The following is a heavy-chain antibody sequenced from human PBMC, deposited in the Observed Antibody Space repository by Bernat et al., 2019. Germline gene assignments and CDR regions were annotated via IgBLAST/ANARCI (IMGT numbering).Heavy chain of an antibody. D-gene: IGHD2-21*02. CDR2: ITTGGNT. V-gene: IGHV3-64*01. J-gene: IGHJ4*02. CDR1: GFTVSSYT. Sequence: EVQLLESGGGLVQPGGSLRLSCAVSGFTVSSYTMHWVRQAPGKGLEYISTITTGGNTYFSQSLEGRFTVSRDNSKNTLSLQMDSLRTDDMAVYYCAREGVTKGFDYWGQGTLVSVSS. CDR3: AREGVTKGFDY.